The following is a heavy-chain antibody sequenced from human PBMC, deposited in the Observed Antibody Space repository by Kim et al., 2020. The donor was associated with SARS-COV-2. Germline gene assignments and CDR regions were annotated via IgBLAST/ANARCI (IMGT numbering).Heavy chain of an antibody. D-gene: IGHD4-17*01. CDR2: EK. J-gene: IGHJ4*02. Sequence: EKYYVDSVKGRVTISRDNAKNSLYLQMNSLRAEDAAVYYCAREIYGEHDYWGQGTLVTVSS. CDR3: AREIYGEHDY. V-gene: IGHV3-7*03.